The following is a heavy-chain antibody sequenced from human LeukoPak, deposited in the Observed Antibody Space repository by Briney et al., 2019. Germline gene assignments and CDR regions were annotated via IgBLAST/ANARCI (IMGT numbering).Heavy chain of an antibody. V-gene: IGHV3-30*03. CDR2: IANDGRDK. Sequence: GGSLRLSCAASGFTFSNYPMHWVRQAPGKGLEWVVVIANDGRDKHYGESVKGRFTISRDNSRNTLYLQMNSLRAEDTAVYYCASDLKVKSADYYFDYWGQGTLVTVSS. CDR3: ASDLKVKSADYYFDY. J-gene: IGHJ4*02. CDR1: GFTFSNYP. D-gene: IGHD2-15*01.